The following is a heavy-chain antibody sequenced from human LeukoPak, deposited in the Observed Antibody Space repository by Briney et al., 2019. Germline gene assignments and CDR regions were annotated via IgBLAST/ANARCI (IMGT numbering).Heavy chain of an antibody. J-gene: IGHJ4*02. Sequence: GASVKVSCKASGGTFSSYAISWVRQAPGQGLEWMGWINPNSGGTNYAQKFQGRVTMTRDTSISTAYMELSRLRSDDTAVYYCARLSTGVVPAARDYWGQGTLVTVSS. D-gene: IGHD2-2*01. V-gene: IGHV1-2*02. CDR3: ARLSTGVVPAARDY. CDR1: GGTFSSYA. CDR2: INPNSGGT.